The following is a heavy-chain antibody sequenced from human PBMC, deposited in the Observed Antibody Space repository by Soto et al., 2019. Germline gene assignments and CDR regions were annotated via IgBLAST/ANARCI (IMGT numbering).Heavy chain of an antibody. D-gene: IGHD6-13*01. CDR1: GFTFSSYA. J-gene: IGHJ4*02. CDR2: ISYDGSNK. CDR3: ARVPSGIAAAVPFDY. V-gene: IGHV3-30-3*01. Sequence: QVQLVESGGGVVQPGRSLRLSCAASGFTFSSYAMHWVRQAPGKGLEWVAVISYDGSNKYYADSVKGRFTISRDNSKNTLYLQMNSLRAEDTAVYYCARVPSGIAAAVPFDYWGQGTLVTVSS.